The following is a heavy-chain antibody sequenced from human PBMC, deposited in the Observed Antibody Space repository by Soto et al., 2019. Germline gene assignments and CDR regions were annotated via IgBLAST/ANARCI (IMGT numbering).Heavy chain of an antibody. Sequence: EVQLVESGGGLVQPGGSPRLSCAASGFTFSSYDMHWVRQATGKGLEWVSAIGTAGDTYYPGSVKGRFTISRENAKNSLYLQMNSLRAEDTAVYYCARAGYCSSTSCYAGGLFDYWGQGTLVTVSS. D-gene: IGHD2-2*01. V-gene: IGHV3-13*01. CDR3: ARAGYCSSTSCYAGGLFDY. J-gene: IGHJ4*02. CDR2: IGTAGDT. CDR1: GFTFSSYD.